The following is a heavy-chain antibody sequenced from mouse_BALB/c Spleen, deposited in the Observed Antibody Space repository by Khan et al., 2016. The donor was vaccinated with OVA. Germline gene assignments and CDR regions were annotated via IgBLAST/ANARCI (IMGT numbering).Heavy chain of an antibody. J-gene: IGHJ2*01. CDR3: ARMGEK. Sequence: MQLEESGAELVKSGATVKLSCTASGLNIKDTYMYWLKQWFEQGLVWIGRIDPPNGNTKYDPKFQGKASITADTSSNTSYLQLSSLTSEDTAFYYCARMGEKWGQGTTLTVSS. V-gene: IGHV14-3*02. CDR2: IDPPNGNT. CDR1: GLNIKDTY.